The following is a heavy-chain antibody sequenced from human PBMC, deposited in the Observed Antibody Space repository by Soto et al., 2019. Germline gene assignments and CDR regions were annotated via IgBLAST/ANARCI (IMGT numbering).Heavy chain of an antibody. J-gene: IGHJ5*02. D-gene: IGHD6-13*01. Sequence: SGPTLVNPTQTLTLTCTFSGFSLSTSGMRVSWIRQPPGKALEWLARIDWDDDKLYSTSLKTRLTISKDTSKYQVVLTMTNMDPVDTATYYCARSIVAAGNRWFDPWCQGTLVNVSS. CDR2: IDWDDDK. CDR3: ARSIVAAGNRWFDP. CDR1: GFSLSTSGMR. V-gene: IGHV2-70*04.